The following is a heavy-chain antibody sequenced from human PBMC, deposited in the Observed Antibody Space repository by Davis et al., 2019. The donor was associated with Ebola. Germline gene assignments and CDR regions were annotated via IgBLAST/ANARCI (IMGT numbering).Heavy chain of an antibody. Sequence: ASVKVSCKASGYTFISFGITWVRQAPGQGLEWMGWINPHNNNTNYAQNVQGRVTMTTDTSTNTAYMEVGSLRSDDTAVYYCARAQFPTTSDHWGQGTLVTVSS. CDR1: GYTFISFG. CDR2: INPHNNNT. CDR3: ARAQFPTTSDH. D-gene: IGHD1-1*01. J-gene: IGHJ4*02. V-gene: IGHV1-18*04.